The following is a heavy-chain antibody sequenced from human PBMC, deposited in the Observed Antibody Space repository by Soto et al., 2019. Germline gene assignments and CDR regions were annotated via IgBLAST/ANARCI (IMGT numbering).Heavy chain of an antibody. Sequence: GESLKISCKGSGYSFTSYWISWVRQMPGKGLEWMGRTDPSGSYTNYSPSFQGHVTISADKSISTAYLQWSSLKASDTAMYYCARHYSASSGWYYYYYGMDVWGQGTTVTSP. CDR1: GYSFTSYW. J-gene: IGHJ6*02. CDR3: ARHYSASSGWYYYYYGMDV. V-gene: IGHV5-10-1*01. CDR2: TDPSGSYT. D-gene: IGHD6-19*01.